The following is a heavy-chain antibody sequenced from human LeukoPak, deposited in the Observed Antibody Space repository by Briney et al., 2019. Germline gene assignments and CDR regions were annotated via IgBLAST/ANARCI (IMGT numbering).Heavy chain of an antibody. V-gene: IGHV2-5*01. Sequence: SGPTLVNPTQTLTLTCTFSGFSLSTSGVGVGWIRQPPEKALEWLALIYWNDDKRYSPPLKSGLTITKDTSKNQVVLTMTNMDPVDTATYYCAHVRIAAAGTIFFDCWGQGTLVTVSS. CDR3: AHVRIAAAGTIFFDC. CDR1: GFSLSTSGVG. CDR2: IYWNDDK. D-gene: IGHD6-13*01. J-gene: IGHJ4*02.